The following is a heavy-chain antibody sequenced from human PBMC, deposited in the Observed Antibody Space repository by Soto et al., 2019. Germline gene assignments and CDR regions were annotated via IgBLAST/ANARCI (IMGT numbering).Heavy chain of an antibody. Sequence: ASVKVSCKASGGTFSSYAISWVRQAPGQGLEWMGGVIPIFGTANYAQKFQGRVTITADESTSTAYMELSSLRSEDTAVYYCARYNVGRYYYYGMGVWGQGTTVTVSS. V-gene: IGHV1-69*13. CDR2: VIPIFGTA. J-gene: IGHJ6*02. CDR3: ARYNVGRYYYYGMGV. CDR1: GGTFSSYA. D-gene: IGHD1-1*01.